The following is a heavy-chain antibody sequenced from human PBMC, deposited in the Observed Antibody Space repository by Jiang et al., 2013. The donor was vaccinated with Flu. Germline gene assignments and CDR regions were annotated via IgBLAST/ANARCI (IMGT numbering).Heavy chain of an antibody. Sequence: LLKPSETLSLTCAVSGYSISSGYYWGWIRQPPGKGLEWIGSIYHSGSTYYNPSLKSRVTISVDTSKNQFSLKLSSVTAADTAVYYCARFVGVAGTFWFDPWGQGTLVTVSS. D-gene: IGHD6-19*01. CDR3: ARFVGVAGTFWFDP. CDR1: GYSISSGYY. V-gene: IGHV4-38-2*01. J-gene: IGHJ5*02. CDR2: IYHSGST.